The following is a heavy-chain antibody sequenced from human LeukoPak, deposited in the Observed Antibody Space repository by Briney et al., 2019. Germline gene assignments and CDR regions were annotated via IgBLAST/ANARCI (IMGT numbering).Heavy chain of an antibody. CDR1: GYTLTELS. D-gene: IGHD6-13*01. Sequence: GASVKVSCKVSGYTLTELSMHWVRQAPGKGLEWMGGFDPEDGETIYAQKFQGRVTMTTDTSTSTAYMELRGLRSDDTAVYYCARGAAAGKYGMDVWGQGTTVTVSS. V-gene: IGHV1-24*01. CDR2: FDPEDGET. CDR3: ARGAAAGKYGMDV. J-gene: IGHJ6*02.